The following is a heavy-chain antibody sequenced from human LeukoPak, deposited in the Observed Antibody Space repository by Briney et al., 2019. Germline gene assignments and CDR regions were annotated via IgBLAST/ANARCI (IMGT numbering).Heavy chain of an antibody. Sequence: PSETLSLSCTVSGGSISSYYWSWIRQPAGKGLEWIGRIYTSGSTNYNPSLKSRVTMSVDTSKNQFSLKLSSVTAADTAVYYCARLGIVGATTLAFDIWGQGTMVTVSS. D-gene: IGHD1-26*01. V-gene: IGHV4-4*07. CDR3: ARLGIVGATTLAFDI. CDR1: GGSISSYY. J-gene: IGHJ3*02. CDR2: IYTSGST.